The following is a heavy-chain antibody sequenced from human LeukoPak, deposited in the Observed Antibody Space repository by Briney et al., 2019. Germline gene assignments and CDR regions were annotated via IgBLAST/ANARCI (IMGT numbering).Heavy chain of an antibody. CDR2: IYHSGST. J-gene: IGHJ4*02. CDR1: GYSISSGYY. D-gene: IGHD3-16*02. V-gene: IGHV4-38-2*01. Sequence: SETLSLTCAVSGYSISSGYYWGWIRQPPGKGLEWIGSIYHSGSTYYNPSLKSRVTISVDTSKNQFSLKLSSVTAADTAVYYCARAPGRYRTPFDYWGQGTLVTVSS. CDR3: ARAPGRYRTPFDY.